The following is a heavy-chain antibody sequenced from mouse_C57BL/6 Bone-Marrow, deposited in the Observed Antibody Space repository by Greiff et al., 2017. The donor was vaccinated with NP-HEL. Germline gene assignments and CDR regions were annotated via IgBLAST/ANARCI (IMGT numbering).Heavy chain of an antibody. CDR2: ISSGGSYT. CDR1: GFTFSSYG. J-gene: IGHJ2*01. V-gene: IGHV5-6*01. CDR3: ARRLGQDY. Sequence: DVHLVESGGDLVKPGGSLKLSCAASGFTFSSYGMSWVRQTPDKRLEWVATISSGGSYTYYPDSVTGRFTISRDNAKNTLYLQMSSLKSEDTAMYYCARRLGQDYWGQGTTLTVSS. D-gene: IGHD3-3*01.